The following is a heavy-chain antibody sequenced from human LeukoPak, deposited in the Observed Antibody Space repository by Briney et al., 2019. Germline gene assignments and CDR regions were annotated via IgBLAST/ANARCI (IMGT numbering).Heavy chain of an antibody. Sequence: GGSLRLSYAASGFTFSNAWMTSVRQAPGEGLGWVGLIKSNANGGTTDYAAPVKGRFTISRDDSKNTQSLQMNSLKTEDTGVYYCTTVYSYGALGYWGQGTLVTVSS. CDR1: GFTFSNAW. CDR2: IKSNANGGTT. J-gene: IGHJ4*02. CDR3: TTVYSYGALGY. D-gene: IGHD5-18*01. V-gene: IGHV3-15*01.